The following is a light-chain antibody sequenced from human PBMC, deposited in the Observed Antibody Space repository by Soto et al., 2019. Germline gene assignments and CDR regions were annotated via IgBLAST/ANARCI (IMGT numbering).Light chain of an antibody. CDR1: SSDVGGYNF. J-gene: IGLJ2*01. CDR3: SSYTSTNHVV. CDR2: EVT. Sequence: QSALTQTASVSGSPGQSITISCTGTSSDVGGYNFVSWYQQHPGKAPKLVIYEVTKRPSGVSNRFSGSKSGNTASLTISGLQAEDETDYYCSSYTSTNHVVFGGGTKLTVL. V-gene: IGLV2-14*01.